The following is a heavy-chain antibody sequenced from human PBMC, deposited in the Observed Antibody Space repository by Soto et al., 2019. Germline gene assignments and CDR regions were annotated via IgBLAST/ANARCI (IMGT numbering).Heavy chain of an antibody. CDR2: LWYDGSSE. V-gene: IGHV3-33*01. CDR3: ARGLAKVAGGAFDI. Sequence: QVHLVESGGGVVQPGRSLRLSCAASGFSFSFSGMHWVRQAPGKGLEWVAGLWYDGSSENYADSVKGRFTISRHNSENTLHLQMDSLGVEDTAMYYCARGLAKVAGGAFDIWGQGTMVIVSS. D-gene: IGHD3-16*01. J-gene: IGHJ3*02. CDR1: GFSFSFSG.